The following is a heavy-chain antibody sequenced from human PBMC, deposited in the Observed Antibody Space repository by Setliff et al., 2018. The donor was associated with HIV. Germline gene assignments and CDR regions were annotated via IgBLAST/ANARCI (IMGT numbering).Heavy chain of an antibody. CDR3: ARGPGGTVPKPLDAFDI. J-gene: IGHJ3*02. Sequence: SETLSLTCTVSGGSINSGSYYWNWIRQPARTGLEWIAYIYYSGTTKCNPSLTSRVSISVDTSKNQFSLKLSSVTAADTAVHYCARGPGGTVPKPLDAFDIWGQGTMVTVSS. CDR1: GGSINSGSYY. CDR2: IYYSGTT. V-gene: IGHV4-61*10. D-gene: IGHD1-1*01.